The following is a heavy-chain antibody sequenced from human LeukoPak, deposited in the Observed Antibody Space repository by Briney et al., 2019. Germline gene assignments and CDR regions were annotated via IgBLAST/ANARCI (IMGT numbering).Heavy chain of an antibody. CDR1: GGSIRSSSYY. CDR2: IYYTGRT. Sequence: PSETLSLTCTVSGGSIRSSSYYWGWIRQPPGKGLEWIGNIYYTGRTYYNPSLKSRVTISVDTSKNQFSLKLSSVTAADTAVYYCYPTMIKDAFDIWGQGTMVTVSS. J-gene: IGHJ3*02. CDR3: YPTMIKDAFDI. V-gene: IGHV4-39*07. D-gene: IGHD3-22*01.